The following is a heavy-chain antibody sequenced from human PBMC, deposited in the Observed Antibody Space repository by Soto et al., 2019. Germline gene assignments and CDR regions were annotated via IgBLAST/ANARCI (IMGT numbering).Heavy chain of an antibody. D-gene: IGHD3-22*01. CDR3: AKEGYYYDSSGYFYFDY. CDR1: GFTFSSYG. Sequence: PGGSLRLSCAASGFTFSSYGMHWVRQAPGKGLEWVAAISYDGSNKYYADSVKGRFTISRDNSKNTLYLQMNSLRAEDTAVYYCAKEGYYYDSSGYFYFDYWGQGTLVTVSS. CDR2: ISYDGSNK. V-gene: IGHV3-30*18. J-gene: IGHJ4*02.